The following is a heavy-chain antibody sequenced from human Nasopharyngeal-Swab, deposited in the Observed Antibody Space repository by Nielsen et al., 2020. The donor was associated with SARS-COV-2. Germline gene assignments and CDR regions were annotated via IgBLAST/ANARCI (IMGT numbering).Heavy chain of an antibody. CDR3: ARDAWGVRGVIIS. CDR2: ISYDGSNK. Sequence: GESLKISCAASGFTFSSYAMHWVRQAPGKGLGWVAVISYDGSNKYYADSVKGRFTISRDNSKNTLYLQMNSLRAEDTAVYYCARDAWGVRGVIISWGQGTLVTVSS. J-gene: IGHJ4*02. D-gene: IGHD3-10*01. CDR1: GFTFSSYA. V-gene: IGHV3-30*04.